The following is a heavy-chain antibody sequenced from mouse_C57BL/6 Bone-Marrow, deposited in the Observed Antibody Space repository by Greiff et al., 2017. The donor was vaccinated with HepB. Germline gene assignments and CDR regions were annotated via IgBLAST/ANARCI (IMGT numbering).Heavy chain of an antibody. Sequence: DVQLVESGGGLVQPGGSLKLSCAASGFTFSDYYMYWVRQTPEKRLEWVAYISTGGGSTYYPDTVKGRFTISRDNAKNTLYLQMSRLTSEDTAMYYCTRQSTMVKGGFAYWGQGTLVTVSA. D-gene: IGHD2-1*01. V-gene: IGHV5-12*01. CDR2: ISTGGGST. CDR3: TRQSTMVKGGFAY. CDR1: GFTFSDYY. J-gene: IGHJ3*01.